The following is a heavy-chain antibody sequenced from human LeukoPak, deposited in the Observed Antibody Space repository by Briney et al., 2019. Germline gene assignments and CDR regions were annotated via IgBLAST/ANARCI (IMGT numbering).Heavy chain of an antibody. CDR2: IRYYGSNK. V-gene: IGHV3-30*02. CDR1: RFTFNIYG. D-gene: IGHD6-13*01. Sequence: PGGSLRLSCAASRFTFNIYGMHWVRQAPAKGLEWVAFIRYYGSNKYYADSVKGRFTISRDNSKNTLYLQINSLRSEDTAVYYCAKRGGSWYENYYYYMDVWGKGTTVTISS. J-gene: IGHJ6*03. CDR3: AKRGGSWYENYYYYMDV.